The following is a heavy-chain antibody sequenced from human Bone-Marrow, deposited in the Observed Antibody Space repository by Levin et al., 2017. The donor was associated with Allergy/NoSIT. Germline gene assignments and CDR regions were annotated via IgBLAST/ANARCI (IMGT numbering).Heavy chain of an antibody. D-gene: IGHD5-18*01. Sequence: PGGSLRLSCAASGFTLTSHWMHWVRQAPGKGLVWVSRINIDASTTDYADSVKGRFTISRDNDKNTVYLQMNSLRVEDTAVYYCARVGRPGYSYGYAYFEYWGQGALVAVSS. J-gene: IGHJ4*02. CDR1: GFTLTSHW. V-gene: IGHV3-74*01. CDR2: INIDASTT. CDR3: ARVGRPGYSYGYAYFEY.